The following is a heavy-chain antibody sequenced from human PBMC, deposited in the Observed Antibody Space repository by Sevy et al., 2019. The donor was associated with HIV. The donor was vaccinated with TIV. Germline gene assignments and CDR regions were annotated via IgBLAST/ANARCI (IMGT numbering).Heavy chain of an antibody. D-gene: IGHD2-8*01. CDR2: IKSRPDGGTT. CDR3: STDPIIVLLVTDGMDV. V-gene: IGHV3-15*01. Sequence: GGSLRLSCVVSGFTFSYAGMSWVRQAPGKGLEWVGRIKSRPDGGTTDYAAPVKGRFTISRDDSKNTLYLQMNSLKTEDTGVYYCSTDPIIVLLVTDGMDVWGQGTTVTVSS. J-gene: IGHJ6*02. CDR1: GFTFSYAG.